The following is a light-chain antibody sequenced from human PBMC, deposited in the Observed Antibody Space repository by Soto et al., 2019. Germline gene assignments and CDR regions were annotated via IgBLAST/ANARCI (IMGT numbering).Light chain of an antibody. CDR2: DAS. Sequence: EMVMTQSPAILSVSPGESATLSCRASQSVNSNLAWYQQKPGLAPRLLIYDASSRATGIPDRFSGSGSGTDFTLTISRLEPEDFAVYYCQQYGSSLLTFGGGTKVDI. CDR3: QQYGSSLLT. J-gene: IGKJ4*01. V-gene: IGKV3D-20*01. CDR1: QSVNSN.